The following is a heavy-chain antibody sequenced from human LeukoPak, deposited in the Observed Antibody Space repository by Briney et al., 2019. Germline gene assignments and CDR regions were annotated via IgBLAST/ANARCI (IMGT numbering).Heavy chain of an antibody. Sequence: SETLSLTCAVYGGSFSSYYWNWIRQAPGKGLEWLGEVQHSGRINYNPSLKSRVTMSLDTSKNQFSLKLSSVTAADTGVYYCATESSEYYEDYWGQGTLVIVSS. D-gene: IGHD3-22*01. CDR2: VQHSGRI. V-gene: IGHV4-34*01. J-gene: IGHJ4*02. CDR1: GGSFSSYY. CDR3: ATESSEYYEDY.